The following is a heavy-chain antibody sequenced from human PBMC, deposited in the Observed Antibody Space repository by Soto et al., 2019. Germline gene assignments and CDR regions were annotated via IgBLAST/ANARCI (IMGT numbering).Heavy chain of an antibody. CDR2: ISASGGST. V-gene: IGHV3-23*01. D-gene: IGHD2-21*01. CDR1: GFTFSNYA. Sequence: EVQLLESGGGLVQPAGSLRLSCGGSGFTFSNYALSWVRQAPGKGLEWVSIISASGGSTFYADSVEGRCTISRANSKNTLHLQMNNLRADDTAVFYCAKHIDIICPDSWGQGTLVSVS. CDR3: AKHIDIICPDS. J-gene: IGHJ4*02.